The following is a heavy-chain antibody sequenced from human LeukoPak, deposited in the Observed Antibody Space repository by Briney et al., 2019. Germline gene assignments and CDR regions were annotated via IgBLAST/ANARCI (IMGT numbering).Heavy chain of an antibody. D-gene: IGHD3-16*02. CDR2: FDPEDGET. CDR3: ATGVIRYYYYYYMDV. CDR1: GYTLTELS. V-gene: IGHV1-24*01. J-gene: IGHJ6*03. Sequence: ASVKVSCKVSGYTLTELSMHWVRQAPGKGLEWMGGFDPEDGETIYAQKFQGRVTMTEDTSTDTAYMELSSLRSEDTAVYYCATGVIRYYYYYYMDVWGKGATVTVSS.